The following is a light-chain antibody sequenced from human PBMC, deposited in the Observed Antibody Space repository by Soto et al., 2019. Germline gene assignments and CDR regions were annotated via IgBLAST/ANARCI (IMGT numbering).Light chain of an antibody. CDR1: QDISNY. J-gene: IGKJ5*01. V-gene: IGKV1-33*01. Sequence: DIQMTQSPSSLSASVGDRVTITCQASQDISNYLNWYQQKPGKAPKLLIYDASNLETGVPSRFSGSGSGTDLTFIISSLQPEDIATYYCQQYDNLPITFGQGTRLEIK. CDR2: DAS. CDR3: QQYDNLPIT.